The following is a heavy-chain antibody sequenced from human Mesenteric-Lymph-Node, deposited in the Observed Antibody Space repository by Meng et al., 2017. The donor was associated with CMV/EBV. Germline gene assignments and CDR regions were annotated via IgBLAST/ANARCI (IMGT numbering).Heavy chain of an antibody. CDR1: GGSVSSGSYY. Sequence: SETLSLACTVSGGSVSSGSYYWSWIRQPPGKGLEWIGYIYYSGSTNYNPSLKSRVTISVDTSKNQFSLKLSSVTAADTALYYCARSPFGYCSSTSCYTNPYYFDYWGQGTLVTVSS. J-gene: IGHJ4*02. CDR3: ARSPFGYCSSTSCYTNPYYFDY. D-gene: IGHD2-2*02. V-gene: IGHV4-61*01. CDR2: IYYSGST.